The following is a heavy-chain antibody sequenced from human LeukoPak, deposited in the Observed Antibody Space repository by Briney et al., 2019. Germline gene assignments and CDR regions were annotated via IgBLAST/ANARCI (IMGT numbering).Heavy chain of an antibody. V-gene: IGHV1-46*01. CDR1: GYTFTSYY. J-gene: IGHJ4*02. CDR2: INPSGGST. D-gene: IGHD2-21*01. CDR3: AREGAYCGGDCYFDY. Sequence: GASVKVSCKASGYTFTSYYIHWVRQAPGQGLEWMGIINPSGGSTSYAQKFQGRVTMTRDTSTSIVYMELSSLRSEDTAVYYCAREGAYCGGDCYFDYWGQGTLVTVSS.